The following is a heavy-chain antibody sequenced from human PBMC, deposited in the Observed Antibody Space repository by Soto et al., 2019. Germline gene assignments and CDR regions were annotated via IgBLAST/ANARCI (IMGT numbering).Heavy chain of an antibody. CDR2: LSGSGGST. J-gene: IGHJ4*02. CDR3: AKDSAKFDY. CDR1: GFTFSSYA. Sequence: EVQLWESGGGLVQPGGSLRLSCAASGFTFSSYAMSWVRQAPGKGLEWVSALSGSGGSTYYADSVKGRFTISRDNAKDTLYLQMSSLRDEDTAVYYCAKDSAKFDYWGQGTLVTVSS. V-gene: IGHV3-23*01.